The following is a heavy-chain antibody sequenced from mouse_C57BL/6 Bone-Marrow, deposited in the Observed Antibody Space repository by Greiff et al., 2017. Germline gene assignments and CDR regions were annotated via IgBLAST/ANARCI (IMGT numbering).Heavy chain of an antibody. Sequence: QVQLKESGADLVKPGASLKLSCKASDYTFTNYDIHWVRQRPEQGLEWIGWIFPGDGRTEYNERFKGKATLTTDKSSSTAYMQLSRLTSEASAVYFCGRSPAYGSRWYLDVWGAGTTVTVSS. D-gene: IGHD1-1*01. CDR2: IFPGDGRT. V-gene: IGHV1S56*01. CDR1: DYTFTNYD. J-gene: IGHJ1*01. CDR3: GRSPAYGSRWYLDV.